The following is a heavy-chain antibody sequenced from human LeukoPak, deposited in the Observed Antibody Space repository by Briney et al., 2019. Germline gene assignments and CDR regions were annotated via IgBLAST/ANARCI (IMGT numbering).Heavy chain of an antibody. Sequence: ASVKVSCKASGFTFSGYYMHWVRQAPGQGLEWMGWISPNSGGTNYAQKFQGRVTMTRDTSISTAYMELSRLRSDDTAVYYCARDYVGDNWFDPWGQGTLVTVSS. CDR2: ISPNSGGT. D-gene: IGHD3-16*01. CDR1: GFTFSGYY. V-gene: IGHV1-2*02. J-gene: IGHJ5*02. CDR3: ARDYVGDNWFDP.